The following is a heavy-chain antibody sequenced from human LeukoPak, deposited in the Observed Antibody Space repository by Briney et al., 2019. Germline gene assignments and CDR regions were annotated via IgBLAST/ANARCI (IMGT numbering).Heavy chain of an antibody. J-gene: IGHJ3*02. Sequence: PSETLSLTCTVSGGSISSYYWSWIRQPPGKGLEWIGYIYYSGSTNYNPSLKSRVTISVDTSKNQFSLKLSSVTAADTAVYYCARDRLIVGATRDAFDIWGQGTMVTVSS. V-gene: IGHV4-59*01. CDR3: ARDRLIVGATRDAFDI. D-gene: IGHD1-26*01. CDR1: GGSISSYY. CDR2: IYYSGST.